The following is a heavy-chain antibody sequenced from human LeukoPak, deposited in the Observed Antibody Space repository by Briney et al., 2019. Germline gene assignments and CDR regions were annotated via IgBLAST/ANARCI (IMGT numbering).Heavy chain of an antibody. Sequence: SVKVSCKASGGTFSSYAISWVPHAPGQGLEWMGGIIPIFGTANYAQKFQGRVTITTDESTSTAYMELSSLRSEDTAVYYCASSSMTLRGFDYWGQGTLVTVSS. V-gene: IGHV1-69*05. D-gene: IGHD2/OR15-2a*01. CDR3: ASSSMTLRGFDY. CDR1: GGTFSSYA. J-gene: IGHJ4*02. CDR2: IIPIFGTA.